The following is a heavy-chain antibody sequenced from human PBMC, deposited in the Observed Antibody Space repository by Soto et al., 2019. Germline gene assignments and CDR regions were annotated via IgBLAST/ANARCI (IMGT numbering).Heavy chain of an antibody. V-gene: IGHV4-34*01. CDR3: ARFIVAADKWFDP. J-gene: IGHJ5*02. CDR1: GGSFSGYY. D-gene: IGHD6-13*01. Sequence: SETLSLTCAVYGGSFSGYYWSWIRQPPGKGLEWIGEINHRGSTNYNPSLKSRVTISVDTSKNQFSLKLSSVTAADTAVYYCARFIVAADKWFDPWGQGTLVT. CDR2: INHRGST.